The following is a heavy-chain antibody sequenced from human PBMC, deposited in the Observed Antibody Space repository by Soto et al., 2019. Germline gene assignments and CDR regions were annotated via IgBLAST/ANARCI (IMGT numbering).Heavy chain of an antibody. CDR2: ISYDGSNK. D-gene: IGHD3-16*01. Sequence: PGGSLRLSCAASGFTFSSYGMHWVRQAPGKGLEWVAVISYDGSNKYYADSVKGRFTISRDNSKNTLYLQMNSLRAEDTAVYYCAKALSQSGMDVWGQGTTVTVSS. CDR3: AKALSQSGMDV. V-gene: IGHV3-30*18. J-gene: IGHJ6*02. CDR1: GFTFSSYG.